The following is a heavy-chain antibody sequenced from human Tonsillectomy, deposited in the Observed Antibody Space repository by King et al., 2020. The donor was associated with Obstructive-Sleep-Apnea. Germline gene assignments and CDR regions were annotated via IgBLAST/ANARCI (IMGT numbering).Heavy chain of an antibody. J-gene: IGHJ4*02. CDR2: LSGSGSTT. D-gene: IGHD2-15*01. V-gene: IGHV3-23*04. Sequence: VQLVESGGGLVQPGGSLRLSCAASGFTFSSYAMSWVRQTPGKGLEWVSSLSGSGSTTDYADSVKGRFTISRDNSKNTLYMEMNRLRAEDTAVYYCATQAPLVGRFYLDSWGQGTLVTVSS. CDR1: GFTFSSYA. CDR3: ATQAPLVGRFYLDS.